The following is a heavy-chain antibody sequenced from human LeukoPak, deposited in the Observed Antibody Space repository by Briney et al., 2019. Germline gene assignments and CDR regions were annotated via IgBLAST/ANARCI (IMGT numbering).Heavy chain of an antibody. CDR2: LCDSGST. Sequence: PSETLSLTCTVSGGSLSSYCWSWVRQSPGKRLEWIGYLCDSGSTSFNPSLKSRVTISLDTSMNQFSLKVTSMTAADTAVYYCTRVAFGDHFDIWGQGTMVTVSS. J-gene: IGHJ3*02. V-gene: IGHV4-59*01. CDR1: GGSLSSYC. CDR3: TRVAFGDHFDI. D-gene: IGHD3-10*01.